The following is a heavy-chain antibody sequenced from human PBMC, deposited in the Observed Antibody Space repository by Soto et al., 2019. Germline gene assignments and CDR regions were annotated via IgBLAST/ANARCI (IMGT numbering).Heavy chain of an antibody. CDR3: ARESRYCSGGSCYFLPGIDY. Sequence: QVQLVQSGAEVKKPGSSVKVSCKASGGTFSSYAISWVRQAPGQGLEWMVGIIPIFGTANYAQKFQGRVTITADDSTSTAYMELSSLRSEDTAVYYCARESRYCSGGSCYFLPGIDYWGQGTLVTVSS. D-gene: IGHD2-15*01. CDR1: GGTFSSYA. CDR2: IIPIFGTA. J-gene: IGHJ4*02. V-gene: IGHV1-69*12.